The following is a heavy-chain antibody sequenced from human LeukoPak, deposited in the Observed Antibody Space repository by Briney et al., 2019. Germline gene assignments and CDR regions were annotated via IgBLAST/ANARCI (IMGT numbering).Heavy chain of an antibody. D-gene: IGHD4-17*01. V-gene: IGHV4-30-4*01. CDR2: IYYSGST. J-gene: IGHJ4*02. CDR1: GGSISSGDYY. CDR3: AREGGYGDFWAYYLDY. Sequence: SQTLSLTCTVSGGSISSGDYYWSWIRQPPGKGLEWIGYIYYSGSTYYNPSLKSRVTISVDTSKNQFSLKLSSVTAADTAVYYCAREGGYGDFWAYYLDYWGQGTLVTVSS.